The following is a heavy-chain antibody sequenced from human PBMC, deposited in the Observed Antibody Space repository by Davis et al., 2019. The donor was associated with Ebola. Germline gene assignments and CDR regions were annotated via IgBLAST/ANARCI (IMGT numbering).Heavy chain of an antibody. CDR3: ASLDYYGMDV. J-gene: IGHJ6*02. CDR2: IYYSGST. CDR1: GGAISGNDYY. V-gene: IGHV4-61*08. Sequence: SATLSLTCTVSGGAISGNDYYWSWIRQPPGKGLEWNGYIYYSGSTNYNPSLKSRVTIPVDTSKNQFSLKLSSVTAADTAVYYCASLDYYGMDVWGQGTTVTVSS.